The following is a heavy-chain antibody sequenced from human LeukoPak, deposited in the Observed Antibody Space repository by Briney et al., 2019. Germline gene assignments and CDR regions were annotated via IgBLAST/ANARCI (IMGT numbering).Heavy chain of an antibody. Sequence: NPGESLKISCRGSGYSFPTFWIGWVRQMPGKGLEWMGIIYPDDSNTRYSPSFQGQVTFSADKPINTAYLQWSSLKASDTAMYYCARLGEDLAVGVAGYWFDPWGQGTLDTVSS. CDR1: GYSFPTFW. D-gene: IGHD2-15*01. V-gene: IGHV5-51*01. CDR3: ARLGEDLAVGVAGYWFDP. CDR2: IYPDDSNT. J-gene: IGHJ5*02.